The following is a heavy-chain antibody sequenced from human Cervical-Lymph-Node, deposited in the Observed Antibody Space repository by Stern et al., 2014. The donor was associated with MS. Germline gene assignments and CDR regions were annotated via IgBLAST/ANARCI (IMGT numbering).Heavy chain of an antibody. Sequence: QLVKSGAEVKKPGASMRISCKASGYTFTNYFIHWVRQAPRQRPEWMGIINPTTGRTSYAQRFQGRVTMTRDASTNTAYLDLSSLRSEDTAVYFCARAQEFSNVVANYWGQGTLVTVSS. CDR3: ARAQEFSNVVANY. V-gene: IGHV1-46*03. D-gene: IGHD2-8*01. CDR2: INPTTGRT. CDR1: GYTFTNYF. J-gene: IGHJ4*02.